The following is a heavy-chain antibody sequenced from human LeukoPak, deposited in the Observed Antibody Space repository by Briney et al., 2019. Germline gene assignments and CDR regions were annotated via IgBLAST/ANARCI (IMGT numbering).Heavy chain of an antibody. CDR3: VRVRGLAVGGHDCFDL. CDR1: RFTFSGYS. V-gene: IGHV3-21*01. D-gene: IGHD6-19*01. J-gene: IGHJ5*02. CDR2: ISSGSSYI. Sequence: GGSLRLSCAASRFTFSGYSMNWIRQAPGKGLEWVSSISSGSSYIYYADSVKGRFTISRDNAKNSLYLQMNSLRAEDTAVYYRVRVRGLAVGGHDCFDLWGQGTLVTVSS.